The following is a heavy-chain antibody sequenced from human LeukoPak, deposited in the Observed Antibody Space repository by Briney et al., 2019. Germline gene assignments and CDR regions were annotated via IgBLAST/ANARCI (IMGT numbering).Heavy chain of an antibody. V-gene: IGHV1-24*01. D-gene: IGHD4-23*01. CDR1: GYTLTELS. J-gene: IGHJ3*02. Sequence: ASVKVSCKVSGYTLTELSTHWVRQAPGKGLEWMGGFDPEDGETIYAQKFQGRVTMTEDTSTDTAYMELSSLRSEDTAVYYCATGNSGGTYAFDIWGQGTMVTVSS. CDR3: ATGNSGGTYAFDI. CDR2: FDPEDGET.